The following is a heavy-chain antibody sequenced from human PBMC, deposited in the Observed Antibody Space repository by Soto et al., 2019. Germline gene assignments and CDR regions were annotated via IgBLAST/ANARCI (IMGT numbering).Heavy chain of an antibody. CDR2: INSGGSA. V-gene: IGHV4-34*01. CDR1: GGSFSGYY. Sequence: SETLSLTCAVYGGSFSGYYWTWIRQPPGTGLEWIGNINSGGSAYYYPSLRTRVTISVDTSKNQFSLRLSSVTAADTAVYYCADMRGQWLPRDWGQGILVTVSS. J-gene: IGHJ4*02. CDR3: ADMRGQWLPRD. D-gene: IGHD6-19*01.